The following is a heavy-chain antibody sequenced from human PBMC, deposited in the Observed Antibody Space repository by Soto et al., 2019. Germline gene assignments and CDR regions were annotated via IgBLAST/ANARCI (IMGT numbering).Heavy chain of an antibody. CDR2: ISAYNGNT. Sequence: ASVKVSCKASGYTFTSYGISWVRQAPGQGLEWMGWISAYNGNTNYAQKLQGRVTMTTDTSTSTAYMELRSLRSDDTAVYYCARETPTVTPPDSPYYYYGMDVWGQGTTVTVSS. CDR1: GYTFTSYG. CDR3: ARETPTVTPPDSPYYYYGMDV. J-gene: IGHJ6*02. V-gene: IGHV1-18*01. D-gene: IGHD4-17*01.